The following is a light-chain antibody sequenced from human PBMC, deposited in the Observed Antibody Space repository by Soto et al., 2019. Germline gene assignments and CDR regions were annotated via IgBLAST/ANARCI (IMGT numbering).Light chain of an antibody. CDR3: QQRSDWPIT. V-gene: IGKV3-11*01. Sequence: DIVMTQSPATLSVSPGESATLSCRASQSIRTDLAWYQQKSGQGPRXLIYDASTRATGIPARFSGSVSGTDLTITITSLEPEDGAVYAGQQRSDWPITFGQGTRLEIK. J-gene: IGKJ5*01. CDR2: DAS. CDR1: QSIRTD.